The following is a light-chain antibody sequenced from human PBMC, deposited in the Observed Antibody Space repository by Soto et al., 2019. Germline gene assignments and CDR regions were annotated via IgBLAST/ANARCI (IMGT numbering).Light chain of an antibody. CDR2: DVT. J-gene: IGLJ3*02. CDR3: NSYTTSGAVV. V-gene: IGLV2-14*01. Sequence: QSALTQPASVSGSPGQSITISCTGTSSDIGGYNFVSWYQQHPGNAPKLILYDVTTRPSGVSNRFSGSKSGNAASLTISGLQAEDEAHYYCNSYTTSGAVVFGGGTKVTVL. CDR1: SSDIGGYNF.